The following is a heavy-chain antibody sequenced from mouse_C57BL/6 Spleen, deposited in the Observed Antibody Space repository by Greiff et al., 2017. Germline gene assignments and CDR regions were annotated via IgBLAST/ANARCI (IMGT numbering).Heavy chain of an antibody. CDR1: GFTFSSYA. J-gene: IGHJ3*01. Sequence: EVMLVESGGGLVKPGGSLKLSCAASGFTFSSYAMSWVRQTPEKRLEWVATISDGGSYTYYPDNVKGRFTISRDNATNNLYLQMSHLKSEDTAMYYCARDPTVVATDAYWGQGTLVTVSA. CDR3: ARDPTVVATDAY. V-gene: IGHV5-4*01. CDR2: ISDGGSYT. D-gene: IGHD1-1*01.